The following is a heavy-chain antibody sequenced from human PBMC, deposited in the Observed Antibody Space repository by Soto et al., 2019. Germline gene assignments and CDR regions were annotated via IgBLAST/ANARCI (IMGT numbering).Heavy chain of an antibody. V-gene: IGHV3-30-3*01. D-gene: IGHD2-21*01. Sequence: GGSLRLSCTVSGFTFSSHIMHWVRQAPGKGLEWVTHIYPDGNRKYYADSVEGRFTISRDNSKNTLSLQMNSLRAEDTAVYYCARDRGSDDPIDYWGQGTLVTVSS. CDR2: IYPDGNRK. CDR3: ARDRGSDDPIDY. J-gene: IGHJ4*02. CDR1: GFTFSSHI.